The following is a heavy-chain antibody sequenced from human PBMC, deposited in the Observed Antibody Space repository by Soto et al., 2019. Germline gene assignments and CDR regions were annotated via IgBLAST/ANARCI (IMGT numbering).Heavy chain of an antibody. CDR2: IYRDDDK. D-gene: IGHD2-15*01. CDR3: AYLPCSGGSCSWFSYSGMDV. CDR1: GFSLSTSGVG. J-gene: IGHJ6*02. Sequence: QITLKESGPTLVKPTQTLTLTCTFSGFSLSTSGVGVAWIRQPPGKALEWLALIYRDDDKRYRPSLETRLTITKDTSKNQVVPTMTNMDSVDTATYYCAYLPCSGGSCSWFSYSGMDVWGQGTTVTVSS. V-gene: IGHV2-5*02.